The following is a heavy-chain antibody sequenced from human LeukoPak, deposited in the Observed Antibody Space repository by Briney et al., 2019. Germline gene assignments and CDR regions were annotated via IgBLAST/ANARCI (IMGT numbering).Heavy chain of an antibody. J-gene: IGHJ5*02. V-gene: IGHV3-53*01. CDR1: GFTVSSNY. CDR3: ARGAYGDNWFDP. Sequence: GGSLRLSCAASGFTVSSNYMSWVRQAPGKGLEWVSVIYSGGNAYYADSVKGRFTISRDNSKNTLYLQMNSLRAGDTAVYYCARGAYGDNWFDPWGQGTLVTVSS. D-gene: IGHD4-17*01. CDR2: IYSGGNA.